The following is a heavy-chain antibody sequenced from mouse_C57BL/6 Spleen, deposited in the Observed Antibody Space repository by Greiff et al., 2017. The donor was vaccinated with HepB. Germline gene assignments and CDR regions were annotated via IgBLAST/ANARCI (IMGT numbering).Heavy chain of an antibody. Sequence: EVQLQQSGPELVKPGASVKITCKASGYTFTDYNMDWVKQSHGKSLEWIGDINPNNGGTIYNQKFKGKATLTVDKSSSTAYMELRSLTSEDTAVYYCARKVATDYYAMDYWGQGTSVTVSS. CDR2: INPNNGGT. V-gene: IGHV1-18*01. CDR1: GYTFTDYN. D-gene: IGHD1-1*01. CDR3: ARKVATDYYAMDY. J-gene: IGHJ4*01.